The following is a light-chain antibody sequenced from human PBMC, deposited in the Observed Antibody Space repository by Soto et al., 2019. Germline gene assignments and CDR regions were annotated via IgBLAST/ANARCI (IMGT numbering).Light chain of an antibody. CDR2: RAS. CDR3: XXXXXWPPRYT. J-gene: IGKJ2*01. V-gene: IGKV3-15*01. Sequence: EIVMTQSPATLSVSPGGRATLSCRASQSVSSYLAWYQQRPGQPPRLLIYRASTRATNIPARFSGSGSGTEFSLTISSLQSEDFXXXXXXXXXXWPPRYTFGQGTKLEI. CDR1: QSVSSY.